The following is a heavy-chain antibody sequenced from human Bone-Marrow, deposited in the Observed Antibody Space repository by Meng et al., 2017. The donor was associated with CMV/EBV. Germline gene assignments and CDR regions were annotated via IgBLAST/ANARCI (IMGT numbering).Heavy chain of an antibody. CDR3: AKDRGGYCSSTSCYWYFDY. Sequence: GESLKISCAASGFTFSSYAMSWVRQAPGKGLEWVSAISGSGGSTYYADSVKGRFTISRDNSKNTLYLQMNSLRAEDTAVYYCAKDRGGYCSSTSCYWYFDYWGQGNLVNVSS. V-gene: IGHV3-23*01. D-gene: IGHD2-2*01. CDR2: ISGSGGST. CDR1: GFTFSSYA. J-gene: IGHJ4*02.